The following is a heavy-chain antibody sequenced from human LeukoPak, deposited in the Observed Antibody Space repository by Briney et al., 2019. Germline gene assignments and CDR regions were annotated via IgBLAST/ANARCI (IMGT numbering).Heavy chain of an antibody. J-gene: IGHJ4*02. Sequence: PETLSPTCTVSGGSISSSSYYWSWIRQPPGKGLEWIGYIYYSGSTNYNPSLKSRVTISVDTSKNQFSLKLSSVTAADTAVYYCARTPVYSSFDYWGQGTLVTVSS. D-gene: IGHD4-11*01. CDR3: ARTPVYSSFDY. CDR2: IYYSGST. CDR1: GGSISSSSYY. V-gene: IGHV4-61*01.